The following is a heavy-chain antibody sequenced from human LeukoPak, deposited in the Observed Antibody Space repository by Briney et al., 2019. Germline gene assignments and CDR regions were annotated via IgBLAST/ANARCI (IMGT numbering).Heavy chain of an antibody. J-gene: IGHJ5*02. CDR2: IGGSGVTT. CDR3: ARSCCTSSGGACTSEGLNYFGP. CDR1: RFTFNTFV. V-gene: IGHV3-23*01. D-gene: IGHD1-7*01. Sequence: GGSLRLSCTASRFTFNTFVMSCVRQAPGKGVEWVSSIGGSGVTTFYANSVKGRFTISRDNSKNTLFLQMNRLGAADTAVYYCARSCCTSSGGACTSEGLNYFGPWGQGTLVTVSS.